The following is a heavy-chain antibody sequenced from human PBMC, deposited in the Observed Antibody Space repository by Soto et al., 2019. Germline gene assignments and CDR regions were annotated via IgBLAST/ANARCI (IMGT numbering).Heavy chain of an antibody. V-gene: IGHV3-74*01. Sequence: GGSLRLSCAASGFTFSSTWMHWVRQAPGKGLVWVSHINSDGSLTTYADSVKGRFTIFRDNARNTVSLQMNSLRAEETAVYYCATDRHYGLHVWGKGATVTVSS. CDR2: INSDGSLT. J-gene: IGHJ6*04. CDR1: GFTFSSTW. CDR3: ATDRHYGLHV.